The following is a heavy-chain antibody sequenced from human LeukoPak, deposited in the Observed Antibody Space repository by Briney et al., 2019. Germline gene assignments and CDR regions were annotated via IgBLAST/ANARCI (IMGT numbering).Heavy chain of an antibody. Sequence: GSLRLSCAASGFTFNTCAMAWVRQAPGKGLEWVSAISGSGGSTYYADSVKGRFTISRDNSKNTLYLQMNSLRAEDTAVYYCAKHNSGSYLGFCDYWGQGTLVTVSS. CDR3: AKHNSGSYLGFCDY. CDR2: ISGSGGST. J-gene: IGHJ4*02. D-gene: IGHD1-26*01. CDR1: GFTFNTCA. V-gene: IGHV3-23*01.